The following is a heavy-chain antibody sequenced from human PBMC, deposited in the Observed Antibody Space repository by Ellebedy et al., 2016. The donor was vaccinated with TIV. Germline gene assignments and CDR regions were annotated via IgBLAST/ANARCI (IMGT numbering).Heavy chain of an antibody. CDR3: AHGMVRLKDAFDI. CDR2: IYWDDAK. J-gene: IGHJ3*02. V-gene: IGHV2-5*02. Sequence: SGPTLVKHTQTLTLTCTFSGFSLTSTGVGVGWIRQPPGKALEWLAIIYWDDAKGYSPSLKSRLTITKDTSKNQVVLTMTNMDPVDTATYYCAHGMVRLKDAFDIWGQGTMVTVSS. CDR1: GFSLTSTGVG. D-gene: IGHD5-18*01.